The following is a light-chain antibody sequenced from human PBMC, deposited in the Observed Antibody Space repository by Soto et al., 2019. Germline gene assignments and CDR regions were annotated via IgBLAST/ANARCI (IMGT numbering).Light chain of an antibody. CDR1: SSDVGGYDY. J-gene: IGLJ1*01. V-gene: IGLV2-11*01. Sequence: HSELTQPRSGSGSPGQSGTISCSRTSSDVGGYDYVSWYQQHPGKVPKLLIYDVSKRPSGVPDRFSGSRSGNTASLTISGLQAEDEADYYCYSYAGSYTSLFGRGTKVTVL. CDR3: YSYAGSYTSL. CDR2: DVS.